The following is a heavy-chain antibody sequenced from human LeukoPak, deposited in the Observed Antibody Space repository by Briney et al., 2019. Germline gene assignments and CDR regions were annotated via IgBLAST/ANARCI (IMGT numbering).Heavy chain of an antibody. D-gene: IGHD3-16*02. CDR2: IIPIFGTA. CDR3: ARVGDYVWGSYRYVASDI. Sequence: SVKVSCKASGGTFSSYAISWGRQAPGQGLEWMGGIIPIFGTANYAQKFQGRVTITADESTSTAYMELSSLRSEDTAVYYCARVGDYVWGSYRYVASDIWGPGTTVTVSS. CDR1: GGTFSSYA. J-gene: IGHJ3*02. V-gene: IGHV1-69*13.